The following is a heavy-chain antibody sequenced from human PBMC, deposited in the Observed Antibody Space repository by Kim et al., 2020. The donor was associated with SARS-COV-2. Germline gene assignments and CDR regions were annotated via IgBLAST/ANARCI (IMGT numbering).Heavy chain of an antibody. Sequence: GGSLRLSCAASGFTFSSYAMSWFRQAPGKGLEWVSAISGSGGSTYYADSVKGRFTISRDNSKNTLYLQMNRLGAEDTAVYYCAKESSPHYYDSSGYTDYWGQGTLVTVSS. D-gene: IGHD3-22*01. CDR1: GFTFSSYA. CDR2: ISGSGGST. J-gene: IGHJ4*02. V-gene: IGHV3-23*01. CDR3: AKESSPHYYDSSGYTDY.